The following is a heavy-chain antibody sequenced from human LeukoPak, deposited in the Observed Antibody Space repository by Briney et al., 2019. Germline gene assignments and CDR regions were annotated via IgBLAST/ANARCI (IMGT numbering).Heavy chain of an antibody. J-gene: IGHJ5*02. Sequence: SETLSLTCAVSSYSISSGYYWGWIRQPPGKGLEWIGSIYHSGSTYYNPSLKSRVTISVDTSKNQFSLKLSSVTAADTAVYYCASLPVGDWFDPWGQGTLVTVSS. CDR1: SYSISSGYY. CDR3: ASLPVGDWFDP. V-gene: IGHV4-38-2*01. CDR2: IYHSGST. D-gene: IGHD2-8*02.